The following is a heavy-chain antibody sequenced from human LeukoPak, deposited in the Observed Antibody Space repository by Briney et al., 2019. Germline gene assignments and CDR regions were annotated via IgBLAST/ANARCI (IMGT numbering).Heavy chain of an antibody. J-gene: IGHJ3*02. CDR1: GFTFSNYG. D-gene: IGHD3-22*01. V-gene: IGHV3-23*01. CDR2: ISGRSDST. CDR3: AKASGYYYDSSGYYLGAFDI. Sequence: GGSLRLSCAASGFTFSNYGMNWVRQAPGKGLEWVSPISGRSDSTYYADSAKGRFTISRDNSKDTLYLQLNYLRAEDTAVYYCAKASGYYYDSSGYYLGAFDIWGPGTMVTVSS.